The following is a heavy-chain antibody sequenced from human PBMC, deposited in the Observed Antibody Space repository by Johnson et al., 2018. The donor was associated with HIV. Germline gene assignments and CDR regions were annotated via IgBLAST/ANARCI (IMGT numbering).Heavy chain of an antibody. J-gene: IGHJ3*02. CDR3: ERGMTTLTNNDAFDI. Sequence: VQLVESGGGLVKPGGSLRLSCAASGFTFNNAWMSWVRQAPGKGLEWVSVIHSGGSVLYAESVRGRFTISRDNSKNTLYLQMNSLRAEDTAVYYCERGMTTLTNNDAFDIRGQGTMVT. CDR2: IHSGGSV. V-gene: IGHV3-66*02. CDR1: GFTFNNAW. D-gene: IGHD4-17*01.